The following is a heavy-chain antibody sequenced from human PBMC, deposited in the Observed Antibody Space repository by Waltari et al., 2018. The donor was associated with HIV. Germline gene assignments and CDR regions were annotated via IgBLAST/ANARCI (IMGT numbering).Heavy chain of an antibody. Sequence: EAKLVQSGAEVNEPGESLKISCKSLGTNFAGYWVGWVRQVPGKGLEWMGVIDPGDSDAVDSPSFQGRVIMSTDSSISTVYLQWSSLRASDTAMYYCARRKGDYRTAFDTWGQGTMVTASS. J-gene: IGHJ3*02. CDR3: ARRKGDYRTAFDT. CDR2: IDPGDSDA. CDR1: GTNFAGYW. V-gene: IGHV5-51*01. D-gene: IGHD4-17*01.